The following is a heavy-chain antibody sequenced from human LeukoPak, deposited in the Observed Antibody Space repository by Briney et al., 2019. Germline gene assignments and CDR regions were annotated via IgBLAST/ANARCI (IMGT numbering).Heavy chain of an antibody. CDR2: INPNSGGT. V-gene: IGHV1-2*02. J-gene: IGHJ4*02. CDR3: ARVGIQLWLNFDY. Sequence: ASVKVSCKASGFTFSSYAMHWVRQAPGQGLEWMGWINPNSGGTNYAQKFQGRVTMTRDTSISTAYMELSRLRSDDTAVYYCARVGIQLWLNFDYWGQGTLVTVSS. CDR1: GFTFSSYA. D-gene: IGHD5-18*01.